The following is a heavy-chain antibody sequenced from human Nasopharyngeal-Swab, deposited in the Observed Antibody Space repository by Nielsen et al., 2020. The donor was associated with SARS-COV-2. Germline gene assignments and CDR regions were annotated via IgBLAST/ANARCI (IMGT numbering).Heavy chain of an antibody. V-gene: IGHV4-39*07. D-gene: IGHD3-3*01. CDR2: IYYSGNN. Sequence: SETLSLTCTVSDGSISIRSYYWGWIRQAPGMGLEWIGSIYYSGNNHDNPSLKSRVTISVDTSKNQFSLKVRSVTAADTAVYYCMREARPDDFWSDYYDYFYYGMDVWGQGTTVTVSS. CDR3: MREARPDDFWSDYYDYFYYGMDV. J-gene: IGHJ6*02. CDR1: DGSISIRSYY.